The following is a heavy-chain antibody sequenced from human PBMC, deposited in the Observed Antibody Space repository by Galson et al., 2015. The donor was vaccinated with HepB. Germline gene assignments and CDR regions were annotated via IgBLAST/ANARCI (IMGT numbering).Heavy chain of an antibody. D-gene: IGHD3-3*01. CDR1: GGTFSNHA. CDR2: IIPMSGTA. CDR3: ARVLVLWSGSNYYYYYMDV. J-gene: IGHJ6*03. Sequence: SVKVSCKASGGTFSNHAISWVRQAPGQGLEWMGGIIPMSGTANYAQKFQGRVTITADDSTSVAYMELSSLRSEDTAVYYCARVLVLWSGSNYYYYYMDVWGKGTTVTVSS. V-gene: IGHV1-69*13.